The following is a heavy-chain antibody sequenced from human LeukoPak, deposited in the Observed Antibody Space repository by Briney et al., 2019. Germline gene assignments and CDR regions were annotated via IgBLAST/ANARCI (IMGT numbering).Heavy chain of an antibody. Sequence: GGSLRLSCAASGFTFSSYSMNWVRQAPGKGLEWVSSISSSSSSYIYYADSVKGRFTISRDNAKNSLYLQMNSLRAEDTAVYYCARDGDGYNFDYWGQGTLVTVSS. CDR3: ARDGDGYNFDY. J-gene: IGHJ4*02. CDR1: GFTFSSYS. D-gene: IGHD5-24*01. V-gene: IGHV3-21*01. CDR2: ISSSSSSYI.